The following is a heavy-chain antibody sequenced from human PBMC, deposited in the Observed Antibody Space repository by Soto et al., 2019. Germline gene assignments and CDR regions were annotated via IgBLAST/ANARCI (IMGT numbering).Heavy chain of an antibody. D-gene: IGHD3-3*01. Sequence: QVQLVESGGGVVQPGRSLRLSCAASGFTFSSYGMHWVRQAPGKGLEWVAVIWYDGSNKYYADSVKGRFTISRDNFKNTLYLQMNSLRAEDTAVYYCARETFGVVTINFDYWGQGTLVTVSS. J-gene: IGHJ4*02. V-gene: IGHV3-33*01. CDR2: IWYDGSNK. CDR1: GFTFSSYG. CDR3: ARETFGVVTINFDY.